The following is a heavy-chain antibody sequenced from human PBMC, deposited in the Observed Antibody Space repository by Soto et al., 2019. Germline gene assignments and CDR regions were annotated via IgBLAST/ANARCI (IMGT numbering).Heavy chain of an antibody. J-gene: IGHJ6*02. CDR1: GGTFSSYA. Sequence: QVQLVQSGAEVQKPGSSVKVSCKASGGTFSSYAISWVRQAPGQGLEWMGGIIPTSETTNYAQKFQGRVTITADESKSTAYMELSSLRSEDTAVYYCARSQGSSTSLEIYYYYYYGMDVWGQGTTVTVSS. D-gene: IGHD2-2*01. CDR3: ARSQGSSTSLEIYYYYYYGMDV. CDR2: IIPTSETT. V-gene: IGHV1-69*01.